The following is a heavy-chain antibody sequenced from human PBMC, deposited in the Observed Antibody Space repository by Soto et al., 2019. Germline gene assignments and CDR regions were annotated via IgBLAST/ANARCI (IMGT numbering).Heavy chain of an antibody. J-gene: IGHJ4*02. D-gene: IGHD5-18*01. CDR2: IIPIFGTA. Sequence: ASVKVSCKASGGTFSSYAISWVRQAPGQGLEWMGGIIPIFGTANYAQKFQGRVTITADESTSTAYMELSSLRSEDTAVYYCARSVRDSYGDFDYWGQGTLVTVSS. V-gene: IGHV1-69*13. CDR3: ARSVRDSYGDFDY. CDR1: GGTFSSYA.